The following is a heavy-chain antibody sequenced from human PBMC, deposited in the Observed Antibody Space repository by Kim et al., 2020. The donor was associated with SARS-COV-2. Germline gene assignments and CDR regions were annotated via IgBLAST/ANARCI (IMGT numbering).Heavy chain of an antibody. CDR3: TRDPDPGIVVDQHYYGVDI. V-gene: IGHV3-49*03. J-gene: IGHJ6*02. CDR2: IRSKAYGGTT. Sequence: GGSLRLSCTASGFTFGDYAMSWFRQAPGKGLEWVGFIRSKAYGGTTEYAASVKGRFTISRDDSKSIAYLQMNSLKTEDTAVYYCTRDPDPGIVVDQHYYGVDIWGQGTAVTVSS. D-gene: IGHD3-22*01. CDR1: GFTFGDYA.